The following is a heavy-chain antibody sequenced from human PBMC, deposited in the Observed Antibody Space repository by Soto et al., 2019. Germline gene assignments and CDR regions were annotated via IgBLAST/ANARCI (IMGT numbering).Heavy chain of an antibody. V-gene: IGHV4-30-4*01. J-gene: IGHJ4*02. D-gene: IGHD4-4*01. CDR1: GGSISSGDYY. Sequence: QVQLQESGPGLVKPSQTLSLTCTVSGGSISSGDYYWSWIRQPPGKGLEWIGYIYYSGSTYYNPPIKSRVTISVDTSKNQFSLKLSSVTAADTAVYYCAREYSNYPYYFDYWGQGTLVTVSS. CDR3: AREYSNYPYYFDY. CDR2: IYYSGST.